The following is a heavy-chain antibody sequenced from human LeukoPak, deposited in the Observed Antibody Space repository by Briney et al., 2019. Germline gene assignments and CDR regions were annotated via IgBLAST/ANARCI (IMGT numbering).Heavy chain of an antibody. CDR2: IKQDGSEK. D-gene: IGHD2-15*01. V-gene: IGHV3-7*01. CDR1: GFTFSSYW. J-gene: IGHJ6*03. CDR3: ARVVGVVFPRVYYYYYMDV. Sequence: GGSLRLSCAASGFTFSSYWMSWVRQAPGKGLEWVANIKQDGSEKYYVDSVKGRFTISRDNAKNSLYLQMNSLRAEDTAVYYCARVVGVVFPRVYYYYYMDVWGKGTTVTISS.